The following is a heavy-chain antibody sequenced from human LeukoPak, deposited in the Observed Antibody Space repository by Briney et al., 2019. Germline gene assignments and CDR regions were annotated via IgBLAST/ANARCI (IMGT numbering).Heavy chain of an antibody. CDR3: ASLVGGYYPPVEAFDV. CDR1: GFSFRSCW. CDR2: INGDGSTT. V-gene: IGHV3-74*01. J-gene: IGHJ3*01. D-gene: IGHD3-3*01. Sequence: GGSLRLSCAASGFSFRSCWMHWVRQAPGKELVWVSRINGDGSTTNYADSVRGRLTISRDNAKNTLYLQMNSLRADDSAVYFCASLVGGYYPPVEAFDVWGQGTMVTVSS.